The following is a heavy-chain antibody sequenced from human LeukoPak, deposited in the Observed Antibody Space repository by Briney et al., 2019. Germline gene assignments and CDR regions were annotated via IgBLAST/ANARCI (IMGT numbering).Heavy chain of an antibody. CDR2: INWNGDRT. D-gene: IGHD3-22*01. Sequence: GGSLRLSCAASGFTFDDYGMSWVRQAPGKGLEWVSGINWNGDRTGYADSVKGRFTISRDNAKNSLHLQMNSLRAEDTALYYCARDSLIYDSSGYYWQNWGQGTLVTVSS. CDR3: ARDSLIYDSSGYYWQN. J-gene: IGHJ4*02. V-gene: IGHV3-20*04. CDR1: GFTFDDYG.